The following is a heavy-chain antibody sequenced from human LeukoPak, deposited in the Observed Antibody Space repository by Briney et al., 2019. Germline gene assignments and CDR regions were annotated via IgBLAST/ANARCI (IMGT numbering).Heavy chain of an antibody. Sequence: GASVKVSCKASGYTFTGYYMHWVRQAPGQGLEWMGWINPNSGGTNYAQKFQGRVTMTRDTSISTAYMELSRLRSDDTAVYYCARVGSSSGWYKKDYFDYWGQGTLVTVSS. CDR1: GYTFTGYY. D-gene: IGHD6-19*01. J-gene: IGHJ4*02. CDR3: ARVGSSSGWYKKDYFDY. V-gene: IGHV1-2*02. CDR2: INPNSGGT.